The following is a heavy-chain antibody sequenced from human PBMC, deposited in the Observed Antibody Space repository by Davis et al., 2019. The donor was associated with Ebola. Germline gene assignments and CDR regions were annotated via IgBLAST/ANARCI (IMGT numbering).Heavy chain of an antibody. J-gene: IGHJ3*01. V-gene: IGHV3-74*01. D-gene: IGHD1-1*01. Sequence: PGGSLRLSCAASGFTFSSYWMHWVRQAPEKGLVWVSRISGDGTTTTYADSVKGRFTISRDNTKNTLYLQMTSLRADDTAVYYCAWYRDLDHPDAFDVWGQGTMVTVSS. CDR3: AWYRDLDHPDAFDV. CDR1: GFTFSSYW. CDR2: ISGDGTTT.